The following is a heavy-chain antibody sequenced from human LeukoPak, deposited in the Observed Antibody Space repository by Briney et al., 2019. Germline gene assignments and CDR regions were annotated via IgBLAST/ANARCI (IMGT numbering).Heavy chain of an antibody. D-gene: IGHD5-18*01. Sequence: SVKVSCKASGGTFSSYAISWVRQAPGQGLEWMGGIIPILGTANYAQKFQGRVTITADESTSTAYMELSSLRSEDTAVYYCAARYSYGSVNWFDPWGQGTLVTVSS. CDR3: AARYSYGSVNWFDP. J-gene: IGHJ5*02. CDR2: IIPILGTA. V-gene: IGHV1-69*13. CDR1: GGTFSSYA.